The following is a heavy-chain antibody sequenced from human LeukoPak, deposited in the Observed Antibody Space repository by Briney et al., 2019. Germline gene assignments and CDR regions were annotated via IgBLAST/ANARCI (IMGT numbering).Heavy chain of an antibody. J-gene: IGHJ4*02. CDR1: GGSISSGSYY. D-gene: IGHD6-6*01. V-gene: IGHV4-61*02. CDR2: IYTTGST. CDR3: ARFIAARRIFDY. Sequence: PSQTLSLTCTVSGGSISSGSYYWSWIRQPAGKGLEWIGFIYTTGSTDYNPSLKSRVTISVDTSKNQFSLKLRSVTAADTAVYYCARFIAARRIFDYWGQGTLVTVSS.